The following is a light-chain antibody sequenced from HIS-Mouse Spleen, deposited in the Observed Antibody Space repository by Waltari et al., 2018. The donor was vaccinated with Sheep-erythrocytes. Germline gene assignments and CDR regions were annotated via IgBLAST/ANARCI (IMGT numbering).Light chain of an antibody. J-gene: IGKJ5*01. V-gene: IGKV3-11*01. CDR3: QQRSNWPPT. CDR1: QSVSSY. CDR2: AAS. Sequence: EIVLTQSLATLSLSPGERATLSCRASQSVSSYLASYQQKPGQAPRLLIYAASNRATGIPARFSGSGCETDFTLTISSLEPEDFAVYYCQQRSNWPPTFGQETRLEI.